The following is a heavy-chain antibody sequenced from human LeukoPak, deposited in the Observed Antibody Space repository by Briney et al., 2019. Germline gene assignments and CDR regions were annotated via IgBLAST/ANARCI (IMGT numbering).Heavy chain of an antibody. V-gene: IGHV4-31*03. CDR2: IYYSGNT. J-gene: IGHJ4*02. CDR3: AGGKGSGYCSVFDF. Sequence: SEALSLTCTLSGGSISSGSYYWSWTRQHREEGLEWIGYIYYSGNTNYNPSLKSRITMSVDKSKNQFSLKLTSVTGADTAVYYCAGGKGSGYCSVFDFWGQGTLVTVSS. D-gene: IGHD3-22*01. CDR1: GGSISSGSYY.